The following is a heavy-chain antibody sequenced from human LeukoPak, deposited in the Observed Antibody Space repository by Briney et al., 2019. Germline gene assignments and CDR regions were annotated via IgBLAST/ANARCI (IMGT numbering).Heavy chain of an antibody. CDR1: GFTFSSYV. Sequence: GGSLRLSCAASGFTFSSYVMHWVRQAPGKGLEWVAVIWSDGSNKYYADSVKGRFAISRDNSKNTLYLQMSTLRVEDTAVYYCARAPVAASYYFDYWGQGTLVTVSS. V-gene: IGHV3-33*01. D-gene: IGHD6-19*01. CDR2: IWSDGSNK. CDR3: ARAPVAASYYFDY. J-gene: IGHJ4*02.